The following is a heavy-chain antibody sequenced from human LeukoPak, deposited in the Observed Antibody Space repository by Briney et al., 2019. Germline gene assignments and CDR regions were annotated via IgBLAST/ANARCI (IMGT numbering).Heavy chain of an antibody. Sequence: SETLSLTCTVSGVSITNYYWACIRQPAGKGLEWIGRMYISGSTNYNPSLKSRVSISIDKTKNQFSLKLRSVTAADTAIYYCARDYLVGAPLDSWGQGTLVTVSS. CDR1: GVSITNYY. CDR3: ARDYLVGAPLDS. CDR2: MYISGST. J-gene: IGHJ4*02. D-gene: IGHD1-26*01. V-gene: IGHV4-4*07.